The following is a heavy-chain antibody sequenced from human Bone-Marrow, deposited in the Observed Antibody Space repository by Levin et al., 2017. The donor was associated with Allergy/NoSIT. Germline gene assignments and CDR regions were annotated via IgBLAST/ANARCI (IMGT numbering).Heavy chain of an antibody. Sequence: GGSLRLSCAASGFTFSSYAMSWVRQAPGKGLEWVSTITSSGDNTYYADSVKGRFTISRDNSKNTLYLQMNSLRAEDTAVYYCAKDLYGDYQRDYWGQGTLVTVSS. CDR1: GFTFSSYA. V-gene: IGHV3-23*01. CDR2: ITSSGDNT. D-gene: IGHD4-17*01. CDR3: AKDLYGDYQRDY. J-gene: IGHJ4*02.